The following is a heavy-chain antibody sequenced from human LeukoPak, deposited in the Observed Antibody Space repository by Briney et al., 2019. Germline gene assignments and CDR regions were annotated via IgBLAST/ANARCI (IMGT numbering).Heavy chain of an antibody. Sequence: GGSLRLSCAASGFTFSSYGMSWVRQAPGKGLEWVSAISGSGGSTYYADSVKGRFTISRDNSKNTLYLQMNSLRAEDTAVYYCAKGQRFYGEYYFDYWGPGTLVTVSS. CDR3: AKGQRFYGEYYFDY. D-gene: IGHD4-17*01. CDR1: GFTFSSYG. CDR2: ISGSGGST. J-gene: IGHJ4*02. V-gene: IGHV3-23*01.